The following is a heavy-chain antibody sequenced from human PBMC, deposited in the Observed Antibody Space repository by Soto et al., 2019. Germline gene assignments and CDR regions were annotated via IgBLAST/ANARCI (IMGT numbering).Heavy chain of an antibody. D-gene: IGHD2-15*01. CDR2: IYYSGST. CDR3: ARNVDWFDP. J-gene: IGHJ5*02. Sequence: PSETLSLTCTVSGGSISSSSYYWGWIRQPPGKGLEWIGSIYYSGSTYYNPSLKSRVTISVDTSKNQFSLKLSSVTAADTAVYYCARNVDWFDPWGKGTLVTVSS. CDR1: GGSISSSSYY. V-gene: IGHV4-39*01.